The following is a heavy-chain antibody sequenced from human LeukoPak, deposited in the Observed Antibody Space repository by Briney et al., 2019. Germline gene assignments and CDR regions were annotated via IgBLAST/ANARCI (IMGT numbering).Heavy chain of an antibody. CDR1: GGSISNTYW. CDR3: AREMGAGAFDY. V-gene: IGHV4-4*02. D-gene: IGHD1-26*01. Sequence: TSGTLSLTCVVSGGSISNTYWWTWVRQPPGKGLEWIGEIYHSGSTYYNPSLKSRVTISVDTSKNQFSLKLSSVTAADTAVYYCAREMGAGAFDYWGQGTLVTVSS. J-gene: IGHJ4*02. CDR2: IYHSGST.